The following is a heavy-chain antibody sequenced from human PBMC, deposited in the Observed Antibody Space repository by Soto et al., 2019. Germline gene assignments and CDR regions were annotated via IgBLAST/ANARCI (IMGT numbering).Heavy chain of an antibody. J-gene: IGHJ4*02. CDR3: VRDLDGSGSYYTDY. CDR1: GYIFTGYY. D-gene: IGHD3-10*01. CDR2: INPNSGGT. V-gene: IGHV1-2*02. Sequence: GASVKVSCKASGYIFTGYYMHWVRQAPGQGLEWMGWINPNSGGTNYAQRFQGRVTMTRDTSISTAYMELRSLRSDDTAVYYCVRDLDGSGSYYTDYWGPGTLVTVSS.